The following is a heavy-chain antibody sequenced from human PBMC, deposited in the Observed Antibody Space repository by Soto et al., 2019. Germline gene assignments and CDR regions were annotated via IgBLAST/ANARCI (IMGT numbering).Heavy chain of an antibody. CDR3: ARDPHYGDYGCYFEY. J-gene: IGHJ4*02. D-gene: IGHD4-17*01. Sequence: GGSLRLSCAASGFTFSAYSMHWVRQAPGKGLEWVSHINSDGGITSYTDSVKGRFTISRDNAKNTLYLQMNSLRAEDTAVYYCARDPHYGDYGCYFEYWGQGTLVTVSS. CDR1: GFTFSAYS. CDR2: INSDGGIT. V-gene: IGHV3-74*01.